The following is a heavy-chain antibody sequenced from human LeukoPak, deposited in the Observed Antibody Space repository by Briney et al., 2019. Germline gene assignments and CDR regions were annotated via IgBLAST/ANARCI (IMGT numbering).Heavy chain of an antibody. D-gene: IGHD3-10*01. Sequence: GGSLRLSCVGSGFAFNNYGMAWVRQAAGKGLEWVATIRGDAGGTYIVDSLSDRLTISRDNSKDTLHLQMNSLRAEDTAVYYCATALWFRDSSLDDAFDIWGQGTMVTVSS. CDR1: GFAFNNYG. CDR2: IRGDAGGT. J-gene: IGHJ3*02. V-gene: IGHV3-23*01. CDR3: ATALWFRDSSLDDAFDI.